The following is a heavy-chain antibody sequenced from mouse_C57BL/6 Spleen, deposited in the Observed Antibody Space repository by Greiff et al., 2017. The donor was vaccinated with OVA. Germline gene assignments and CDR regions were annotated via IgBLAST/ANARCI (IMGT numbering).Heavy chain of an antibody. V-gene: IGHV3-6*01. Sequence: EVKLMESGPGLVKPSQSLSLTCSVTGYSITSGYYWNWIRQFPGNKLEWMGYISYDGSNNYHPSLKNRISITRDTSKNQFFLKLNSVTTEDTATYYCARGGSNYAFDYWGQGTTLTVSS. CDR2: ISYDGSN. D-gene: IGHD2-5*01. CDR1: GYSITSGYY. CDR3: ARGGSNYAFDY. J-gene: IGHJ2*01.